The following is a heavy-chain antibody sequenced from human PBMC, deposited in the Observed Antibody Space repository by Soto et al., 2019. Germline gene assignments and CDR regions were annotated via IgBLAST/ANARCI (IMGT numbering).Heavy chain of an antibody. CDR1: GGSISSGGYS. D-gene: IGHD6-19*01. Sequence: QLQLQESGSGLVKPSQTLSLTCAVSGGSISSGGYSWSWIRQPPGKGLEWIGYIYHSGSTYYNPSLKSRVTISVDRPKNQFSLKLSSVTAADTAVYSCARAGGLGAVAADYWGQGTLVTVSS. CDR3: ARAGGLGAVAADY. CDR2: IYHSGST. V-gene: IGHV4-30-2*01. J-gene: IGHJ4*02.